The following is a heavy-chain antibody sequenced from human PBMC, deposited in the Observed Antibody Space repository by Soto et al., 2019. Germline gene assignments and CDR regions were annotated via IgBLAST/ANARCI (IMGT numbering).Heavy chain of an antibody. J-gene: IGHJ6*01. Sequence: QVQLVQSGAEVRKPGASVKVSCKASGYPYTNSYMHWVRQAPGQGLEWMGWIHPNTGGTNYAQKFQRWVTMARDTSVISVYMELTRLTSADTAMYFCASDLLTRGWFRQAGNLAMDVWGPGITVTVSP. V-gene: IGHV1-2*04. CDR2: IHPNTGGT. CDR3: ASDLLTRGWFRQAGNLAMDV. CDR1: GYPYTNSY. D-gene: IGHD6-19*01.